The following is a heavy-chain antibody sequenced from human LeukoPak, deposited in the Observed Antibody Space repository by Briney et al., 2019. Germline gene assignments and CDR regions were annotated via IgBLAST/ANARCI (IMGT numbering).Heavy chain of an antibody. V-gene: IGHV4-34*01. CDR1: GGSFSGYY. Sequence: SETLSLTCAVYGGSFSGYYWSGMRQPPGKGLEWIGEINHSGSTNYNPSLKSRVTISVDTSKNQFSLKLSSVTAADTAVYYCARWLGDSSGYYPDYWGQGTLVTVSS. D-gene: IGHD3-22*01. CDR2: INHSGST. CDR3: ARWLGDSSGYYPDY. J-gene: IGHJ4*02.